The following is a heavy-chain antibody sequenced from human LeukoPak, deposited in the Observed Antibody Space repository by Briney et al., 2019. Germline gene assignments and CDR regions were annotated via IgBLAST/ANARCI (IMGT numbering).Heavy chain of an antibody. CDR3: ARAERSYDILAGYSPSWFDP. CDR1: GYTFTSYG. J-gene: IGHJ5*02. V-gene: IGHV1-18*01. CDR2: IGAYNGNT. Sequence: ASVKVSCKASGYTFTSYGISWVRQAPGQGLEWMGWIGAYNGNTNYAQKLQGRVTMTTDTSTSTAYMELRSLRSDDTAVYYCARAERSYDILAGYSPSWFDPWGQGTLVTVSS. D-gene: IGHD3-9*01.